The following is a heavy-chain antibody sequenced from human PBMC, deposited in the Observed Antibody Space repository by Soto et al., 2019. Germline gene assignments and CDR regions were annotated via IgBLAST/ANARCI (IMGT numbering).Heavy chain of an antibody. CDR3: ARDLDSSSWSLIDY. D-gene: IGHD6-13*01. CDR1: GYTFTSYG. J-gene: IGHJ4*02. CDR2: ISAYNGNT. V-gene: IGHV1-18*04. Sequence: ASVKVSCKASGYTFTSYGISWVRQAPGQGLEWMRWISAYNGNTNYAQKLQGRVTMTTDTSTSTAYMELRSLRSDDKAVYYCARDLDSSSWSLIDYWGQGTLVTVSS.